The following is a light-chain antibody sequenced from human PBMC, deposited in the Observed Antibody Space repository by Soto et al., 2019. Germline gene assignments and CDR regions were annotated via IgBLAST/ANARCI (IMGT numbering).Light chain of an antibody. CDR2: GAS. CDR1: QSVSTI. CDR3: QQYDNWHPKT. Sequence: ETVLTQSPATRSLSPGERTTLSCRGSQSVSTILAWYQQKPGQAPRLVIYGASTRATGIPVRFSGSGSGTEFTLTISSLQSEDVGAYCCQQYDNWHPKTFGGGTKVDIK. V-gene: IGKV3-15*01. J-gene: IGKJ4*01.